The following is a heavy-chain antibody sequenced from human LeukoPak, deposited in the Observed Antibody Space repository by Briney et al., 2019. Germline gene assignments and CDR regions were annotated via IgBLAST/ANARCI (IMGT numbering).Heavy chain of an antibody. D-gene: IGHD2-21*02. CDR1: GFTFDDYA. CDR3: AKTYACGGDCYYFDY. CDR2: ISWNSDNI. J-gene: IGHJ4*02. V-gene: IGHV3-9*01. Sequence: QPGRSLRLSCAASGFTFDDYAMLWVRQAPGKGLEWVSGISWNSDNIAYADSVKGRFTISRDNAKNSLYLQMNSLIPEDTALYYCAKTYACGGDCYYFDYWGQGTLVTVSS.